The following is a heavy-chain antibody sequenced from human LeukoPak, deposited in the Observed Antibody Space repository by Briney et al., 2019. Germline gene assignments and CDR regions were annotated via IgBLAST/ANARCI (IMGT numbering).Heavy chain of an antibody. CDR2: INHSGST. J-gene: IGHJ4*02. D-gene: IGHD4-17*01. Sequence: PSETLSPTCAVYGGSFSGYYWSWIRQPPGKGLEWIGEINHSGSTNYNPSLKSRVTISVDTSKNQFSLKLSSVTAAYTAVYYCARPIHYGDYNYWGQGTLVTVSS. CDR1: GGSFSGYY. CDR3: ARPIHYGDYNY. V-gene: IGHV4-34*01.